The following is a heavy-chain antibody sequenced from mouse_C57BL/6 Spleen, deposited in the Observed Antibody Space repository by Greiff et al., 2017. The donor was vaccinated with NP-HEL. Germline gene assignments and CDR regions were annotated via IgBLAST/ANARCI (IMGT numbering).Heavy chain of an antibody. CDR3: ARPLRRYFDY. V-gene: IGHV1-26*01. CDR2: INPNNGGT. J-gene: IGHJ2*01. CDR1: GYTFTDYY. Sequence: VQLQQSGPELVKPGASVKISCKASGYTFTDYYMNWVKQSHGKSLEWIGDINPNNGGTSYNQKFKGKATLTVDKSSSTAYMELRSLTSEDSAVYYCARPLRRYFDYWGQGTTLTVSS.